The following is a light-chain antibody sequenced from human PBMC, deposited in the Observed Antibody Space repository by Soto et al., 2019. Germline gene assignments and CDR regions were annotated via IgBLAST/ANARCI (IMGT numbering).Light chain of an antibody. CDR3: QQRSNWPLT. Sequence: EIVLTQSPATLSLSPGERATLSCRASQSVSSYLAWYQQKPGQAPRLLIYDASNRATGIPARFSGSGSGTDLTLTISSLEPEDFAVYYCQQRSNWPLTFGGGNKVESK. J-gene: IGKJ4*01. CDR1: QSVSSY. V-gene: IGKV3-11*01. CDR2: DAS.